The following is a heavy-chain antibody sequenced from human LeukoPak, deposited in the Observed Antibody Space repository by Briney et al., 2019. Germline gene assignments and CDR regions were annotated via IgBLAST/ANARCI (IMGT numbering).Heavy chain of an antibody. Sequence: GGSLRLSCVASGFTFSSYEMNWVRQAPGKGLEWVSYITSSGSSIYYADFVKGRLTISRDNAKNSLYLQMNSLRAEDTAVYYCAREGALTVTKDAFDIWGQGTMVTVSS. CDR2: ITSSGSSI. CDR3: AREGALTVTKDAFDI. V-gene: IGHV3-48*03. CDR1: GFTFSSYE. D-gene: IGHD4-17*01. J-gene: IGHJ3*02.